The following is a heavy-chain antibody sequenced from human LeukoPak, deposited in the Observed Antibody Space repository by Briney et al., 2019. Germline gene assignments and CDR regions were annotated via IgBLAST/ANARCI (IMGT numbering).Heavy chain of an antibody. J-gene: IGHJ4*02. CDR3: ARWLQSGDYFDY. Sequence: SETLSLTCTVSGGPISSYYWSWIRQPPGKGLEWIGYIYYSGSTNYNPSLKSRVTISVDTSKNQFSLKLSSVTAADTAVYYCARWLQSGDYFDYWGQGTLVTVSS. CDR2: IYYSGST. D-gene: IGHD5-24*01. V-gene: IGHV4-59*01. CDR1: GGPISSYY.